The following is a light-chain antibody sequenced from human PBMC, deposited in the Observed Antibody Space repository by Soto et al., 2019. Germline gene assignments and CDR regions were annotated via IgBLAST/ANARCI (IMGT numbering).Light chain of an antibody. Sequence: QLVLTQPASVSGSPGQSITISCTGTSSDVGGYNYVSWYQQHPGKAPKLMIFEVSNRPSGFSNRFSGSKSGNTASLTISGLQAEDEADYYCSSYTSSSTLVFGGGTKLTVL. CDR2: EVS. CDR1: SSDVGGYNY. V-gene: IGLV2-14*01. CDR3: SSYTSSSTLV. J-gene: IGLJ2*01.